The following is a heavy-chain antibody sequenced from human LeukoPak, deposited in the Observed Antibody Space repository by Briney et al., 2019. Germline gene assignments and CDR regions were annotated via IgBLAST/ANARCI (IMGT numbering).Heavy chain of an antibody. CDR2: ISGGGDIA. CDR1: GFSFSDYA. CDR3: ADGYTYGYAY. V-gene: IGHV3-23*01. J-gene: IGHJ4*02. Sequence: TGGSLRLSCVASGFSFSDYAMSWVRQAPGKGLEWVSAISGGGDIAYYADSVKGRFTISRDNSKNTLYLQMSSLRAEDTAVYYCADGYTYGYAYWGQGTLVTVSS. D-gene: IGHD5-18*01.